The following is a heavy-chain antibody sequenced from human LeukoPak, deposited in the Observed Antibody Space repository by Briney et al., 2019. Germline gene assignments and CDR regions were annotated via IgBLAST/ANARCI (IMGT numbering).Heavy chain of an antibody. CDR2: IYSGGST. J-gene: IGHJ4*02. V-gene: IGHV3-53*01. CDR3: ARDNGDLDY. D-gene: IGHD2-8*01. Sequence: GGSLRLSCAASGFTFSSYAMSWVRQAPGKGLEWVSVIYSGGSTYYADSVKGRFTISRDNSKNTLYLQMNSLRAEDTAVYYCARDNGDLDYWGQGTLVTVSS. CDR1: GFTFSSYA.